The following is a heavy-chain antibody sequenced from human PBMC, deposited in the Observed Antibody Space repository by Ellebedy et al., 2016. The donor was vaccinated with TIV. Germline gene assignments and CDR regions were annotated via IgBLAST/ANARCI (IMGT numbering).Heavy chain of an antibody. Sequence: AASVKVSCKASGGTFSSYAISWVRQAPGQGLEWMGRIIPILGIANYAQKFQGRVTITADKSTSTAYMELSSLRSEDTAVYYCARDFPGRLPDYGGNTFNWFDPWGQGTLVTVSS. CDR1: GGTFSSYA. CDR3: ARDFPGRLPDYGGNTFNWFDP. CDR2: IIPILGIA. D-gene: IGHD4-23*01. J-gene: IGHJ5*02. V-gene: IGHV1-69*04.